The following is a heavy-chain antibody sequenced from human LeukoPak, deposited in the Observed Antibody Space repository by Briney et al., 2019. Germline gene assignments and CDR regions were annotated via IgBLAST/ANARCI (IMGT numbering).Heavy chain of an antibody. CDR3: AKEYESGTYFDS. CDR2: ISGSGGST. J-gene: IGHJ4*02. V-gene: IGHV3-23*01. CDR1: GFTFSNAW. D-gene: IGHD1-26*01. Sequence: GGSLRLSCAASGFTFSNAWMSWVRQAPGKGLEWVTGISGSGGSTYYADSVKGRFTVSRDNSKNTLYLKVNSLRVEDSAVYHCAKEYESGTYFDSWGQGTLVTVSS.